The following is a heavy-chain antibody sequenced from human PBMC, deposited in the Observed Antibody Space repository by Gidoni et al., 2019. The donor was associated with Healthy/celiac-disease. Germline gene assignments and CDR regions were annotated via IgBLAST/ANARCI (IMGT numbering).Heavy chain of an antibody. CDR1: GGSFSGSY. V-gene: IGHV4-34*01. CDR2: INHSGST. CDR3: ARVPTDETFDY. J-gene: IGHJ4*02. D-gene: IGHD4-17*01. Sequence: QVQLQQWGAGLLKPSETLSLTCAVYGGSFSGSYGSWIRQPPGKGLEWIGEINHSGSTNYNPSLKSRVTISVDTSKNQFSLKLSSVTAADTAVYYCARVPTDETFDYWGQGTLVTVSS.